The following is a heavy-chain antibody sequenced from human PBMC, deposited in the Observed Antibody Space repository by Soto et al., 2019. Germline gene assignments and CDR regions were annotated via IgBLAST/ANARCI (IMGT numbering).Heavy chain of an antibody. CDR1: GGSISSYY. J-gene: IGHJ4*02. D-gene: IGHD3-22*01. V-gene: IGHV4-59*01. CDR3: ARTYYYDSNGFDY. CDR2: IYYSGST. Sequence: SETLSLTCTVSGGSISSYYWSWIRQPPGKGLEWIGYIYYSGSTNYNPSLKSRVTISVDTSKNQFSLKLSSVTAADTAVYYCARTYYYDSNGFDYWGQGTLVTVSS.